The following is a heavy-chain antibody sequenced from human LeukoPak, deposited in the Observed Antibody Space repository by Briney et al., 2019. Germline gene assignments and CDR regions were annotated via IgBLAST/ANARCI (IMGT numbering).Heavy chain of an antibody. CDR3: VATERWLQWDY. D-gene: IGHD5-24*01. Sequence: SETLSLTCAVSGASISSYYWSWIRQPPGKGLEWIAFISNSVSTNYNPSLKSRVTISLDTSRKQLSLRLSSVIAADTAVYYCVATERWLQWDYWGQGTLVTVSS. V-gene: IGHV4-4*08. CDR1: GASISSYY. CDR2: ISNSVST. J-gene: IGHJ4*02.